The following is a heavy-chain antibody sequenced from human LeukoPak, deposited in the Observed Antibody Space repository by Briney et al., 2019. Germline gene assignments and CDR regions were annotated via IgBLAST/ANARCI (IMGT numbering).Heavy chain of an antibody. CDR1: GYTFISYD. V-gene: IGHV1-8*03. J-gene: IGHJ6*03. Sequence: ASVKVSCKASGYTFISYDINWVRRVTGQGLEWMGWMNPNSGNTGYAQKFQGRVTITRNTSISTAFMELSSLRSEDTAVYYCARRAVGNSYYYSMDVWGRGTTVTVSS. CDR3: ARRAVGNSYYYSMDV. CDR2: MNPNSGNT. D-gene: IGHD6-19*01.